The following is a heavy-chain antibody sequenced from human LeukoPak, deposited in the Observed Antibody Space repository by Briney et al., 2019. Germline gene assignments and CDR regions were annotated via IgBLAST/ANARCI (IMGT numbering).Heavy chain of an antibody. Sequence: PSETLSLTCAVYGGSFSGYYWSWIRQPPGKGLEWIGEIVHSGNTKYNPSLKSRVTISVDTSKNQFSLKLSSVTAADTAVYYCASEGFLVVPAAHSEYFQHWGQGTLVTVSS. CDR3: ASEGFLVVPAAHSEYFQH. V-gene: IGHV4-34*12. CDR2: IVHSGNT. J-gene: IGHJ1*01. CDR1: GGSFSGYY. D-gene: IGHD2-2*01.